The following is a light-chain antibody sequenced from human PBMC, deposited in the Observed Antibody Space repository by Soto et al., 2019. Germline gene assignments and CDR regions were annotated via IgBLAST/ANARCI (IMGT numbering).Light chain of an antibody. V-gene: IGLV1-44*01. CDR3: SSYSISTAYL. J-gene: IGLJ1*01. CDR2: NDY. CDR1: TSNVGSNL. Sequence: QSVLAQPPSASGTLGRRVTISCSGGTSNVGSNLASWYQQLPGSAPKLLIYNDYERPSGVPDRFSGSKSGNTASLTISGLQAEDEADYFCSSYSISTAYLFGTGTNLTVL.